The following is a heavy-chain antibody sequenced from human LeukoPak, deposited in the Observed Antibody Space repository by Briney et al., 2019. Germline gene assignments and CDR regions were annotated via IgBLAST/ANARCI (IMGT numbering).Heavy chain of an antibody. CDR3: AKSTSEIGYCSGGGCYSGYYFDY. CDR2: ISGSGGST. V-gene: IGHV3-23*01. J-gene: IGHJ4*02. CDR1: GFTFSSYA. D-gene: IGHD2-15*01. Sequence: PGGSLRLSCAASGFTFSSYAMSWVRQAPGKGLEWVSAISGSGGSTYYADSVKGRFTISRDNSKNTLYLQMSSLRAEDTAVYYCAKSTSEIGYCSGGGCYSGYYFDYWGQGTLVTVSS.